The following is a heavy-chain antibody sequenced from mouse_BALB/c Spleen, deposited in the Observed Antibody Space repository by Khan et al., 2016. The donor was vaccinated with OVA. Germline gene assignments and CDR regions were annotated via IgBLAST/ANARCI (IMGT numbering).Heavy chain of an antibody. CDR3: AREGLRGVAMDY. J-gene: IGHJ4*01. CDR2: IYPGDDTT. V-gene: IGHV1S56*01. Sequence: VQRQESGPELVKPGTLVKISCRASGYTFTAYDINWVKQRPGQGLEWIGWIYPGDDTTKYNENFKGKATLTADKSSNTAYMQLSSLTSEESAVYFCAREGLRGVAMDYWGQGTSVSVSS. CDR1: GYTFTAYD. D-gene: IGHD2-4*01.